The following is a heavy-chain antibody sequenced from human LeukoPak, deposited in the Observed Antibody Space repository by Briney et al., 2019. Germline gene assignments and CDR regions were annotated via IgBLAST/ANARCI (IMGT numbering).Heavy chain of an antibody. D-gene: IGHD3-9*01. V-gene: IGHV1-69*13. Sequence: SVKVSCKASGGTFSSYAISWVRQAPGQGPEWMGGIIPIFGTANYAQKFQGRVTITADESTSTAYMELSSLRSEDTAVYYCARLGYYDILTGYDADYWGQGTLVTVSS. CDR2: IIPIFGTA. CDR1: GGTFSSYA. J-gene: IGHJ4*02. CDR3: ARLGYYDILTGYDADY.